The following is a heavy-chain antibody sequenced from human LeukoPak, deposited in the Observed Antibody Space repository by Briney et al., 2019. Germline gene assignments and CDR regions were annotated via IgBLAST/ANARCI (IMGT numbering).Heavy chain of an antibody. CDR1: GFTFSSYA. Sequence: GGSLRLSCAASGFTFSSYAMSWVRQTPGKGLEWVSAISGSGGSTYYADSVKGRFTISRDNSKNTLYLQMNSLRAEDTAVYYCAKGPAGLRYYDLWSGYYFNYWGQGTLVTVSS. J-gene: IGHJ4*02. D-gene: IGHD3-3*01. CDR3: AKGPAGLRYYDLWSGYYFNY. CDR2: ISGSGGST. V-gene: IGHV3-23*01.